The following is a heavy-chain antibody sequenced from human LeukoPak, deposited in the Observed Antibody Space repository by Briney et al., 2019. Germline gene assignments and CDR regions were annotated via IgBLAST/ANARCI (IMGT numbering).Heavy chain of an antibody. D-gene: IGHD3-22*01. CDR2: INHSGST. J-gene: IGHJ4*02. V-gene: IGHV4-34*01. CDR3: ATSYYDSSGYLEFDY. CDR1: GGSFNNYY. Sequence: SETLSLTCAVYGGSFNNYYWSWIRQPPGKGLEWIGEINHSGSTNYNPSLKSRVTISVDTSKNQFSLKLSSVTAADTAVYYCATSYYDSSGYLEFDYWGQGTLVTVSS.